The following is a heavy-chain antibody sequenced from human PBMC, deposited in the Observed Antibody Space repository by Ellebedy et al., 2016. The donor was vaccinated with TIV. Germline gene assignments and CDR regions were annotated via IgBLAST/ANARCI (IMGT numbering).Heavy chain of an antibody. CDR3: AKDGGYSYGYKWYYYGMDV. CDR2: ISYDGSNK. J-gene: IGHJ6*02. D-gene: IGHD5-18*01. Sequence: GESLKISXAASGFTFSSYGMHWVRQAPGKGLEWVAVISYDGSNKYYADSVKGRFTISRDNSKNTLYLQMNSLRAEDTAVYYCAKDGGYSYGYKWYYYGMDVWGQGTTVTVSS. CDR1: GFTFSSYG. V-gene: IGHV3-30*18.